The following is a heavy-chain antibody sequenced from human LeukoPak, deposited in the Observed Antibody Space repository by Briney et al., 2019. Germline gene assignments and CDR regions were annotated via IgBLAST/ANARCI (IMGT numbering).Heavy chain of an antibody. Sequence: SETLSLTCAVYGGSFSGYYWSWTRQPPGKGLEWIGEINHSGSTNYNPSLKSRVTISVDTSKNQFSLKLSSVTAADTAVYYCAREQKDSGYDLYYFDYWGQGTLVTVSS. J-gene: IGHJ4*02. CDR1: GGSFSGYY. CDR3: AREQKDSGYDLYYFDY. V-gene: IGHV4-34*01. CDR2: INHSGST. D-gene: IGHD5-12*01.